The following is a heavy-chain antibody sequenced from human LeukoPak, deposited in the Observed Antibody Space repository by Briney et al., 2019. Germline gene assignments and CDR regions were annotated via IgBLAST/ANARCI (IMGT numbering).Heavy chain of an antibody. CDR2: IKQDGSER. CDR3: ARDISSNWFYY. J-gene: IGHJ5*01. D-gene: IGHD6-13*01. Sequence: GGSLRLSCAASGFTISNYWMSRVRQAPGKGLEWVASIKQDGSERYYVDSVNGRFTISRDSAKSSLYLQMNTLRAEDTAVYYCARDISSNWFYYLGQGTLVTVSS. CDR1: GFTISNYW. V-gene: IGHV3-7*01.